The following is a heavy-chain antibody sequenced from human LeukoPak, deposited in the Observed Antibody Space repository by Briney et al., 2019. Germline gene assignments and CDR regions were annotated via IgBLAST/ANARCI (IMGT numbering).Heavy chain of an antibody. J-gene: IGHJ3*02. Sequence: SETLSLTCTVSGGSISSHYWSWIRQPPGKGLEWIGYIYYSGNANYNSGNTNYNPSLKSRVTISGDTSKNQLSLKLSSVTAADTAVYYCARFFSSSQSYDAFDIWAKGQWSPSLQ. CDR1: GGSISSHY. CDR2: IYYSGNANYNSGNT. D-gene: IGHD2-2*01. CDR3: ARFFSSSQSYDAFDI. V-gene: IGHV4-59*11.